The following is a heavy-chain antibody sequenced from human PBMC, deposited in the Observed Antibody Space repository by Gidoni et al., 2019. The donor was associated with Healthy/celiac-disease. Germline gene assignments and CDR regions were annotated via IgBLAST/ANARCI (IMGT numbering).Heavy chain of an antibody. J-gene: IGHJ4*02. CDR3: ASSTGYSSGWYPDY. D-gene: IGHD6-19*01. CDR1: GFTFSSYA. V-gene: IGHV3-30-3*01. Sequence: QVQLVESGGGVVQPGRSLRLSGAASGFTFSSYAMHWVRQAPGKGLEWVAVISYDGSNKYYADSVKGRFTISRDNSKNTLYLQMNSLRAEDTAVYYCASSTGYSSGWYPDYWGQGTLVTVSS. CDR2: ISYDGSNK.